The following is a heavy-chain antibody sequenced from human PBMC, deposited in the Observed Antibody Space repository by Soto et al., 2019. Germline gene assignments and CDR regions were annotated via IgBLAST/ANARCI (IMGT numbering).Heavy chain of an antibody. V-gene: IGHV3-7*01. D-gene: IGHD1-1*01. Sequence: LRLSCAASGFTFSSYWMNWVRQAPGKGLEWVANINQDGNEDNLLDSVKGRFTISRDNAKNSLFLQMNSLRVDDTAVYYCARTGDGHHDFLDYWGQGALVTVSS. J-gene: IGHJ4*02. CDR3: ARTGDGHHDFLDY. CDR2: INQDGNED. CDR1: GFTFSSYW.